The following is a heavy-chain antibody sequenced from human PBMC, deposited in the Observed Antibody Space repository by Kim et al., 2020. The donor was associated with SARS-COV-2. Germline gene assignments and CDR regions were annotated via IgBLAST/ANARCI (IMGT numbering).Heavy chain of an antibody. D-gene: IGHD3-10*01. J-gene: IGHJ5*02. Sequence: RFSISRDNAKNTLYLQMNSLRAEDTAVYYCAKDPSSYYYGSGSRPPWFDPWGQGTLVTVSS. V-gene: IGHV3-23*01. CDR3: AKDPSSYYYGSGSRPPWFDP.